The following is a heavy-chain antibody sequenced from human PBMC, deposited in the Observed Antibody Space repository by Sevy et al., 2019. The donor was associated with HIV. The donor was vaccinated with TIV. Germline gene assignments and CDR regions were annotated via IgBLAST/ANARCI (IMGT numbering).Heavy chain of an antibody. V-gene: IGHV3-13*01. CDR3: ARGELGDYYDYYGMDV. D-gene: IGHD1-26*01. Sequence: GGSLRLSCAASGFTFSSYDMHWVRQATGKGLEWVSAIGTAGDTFYPGSVKGRFTVSRENVKNSLYLQMNSLRAGDTAVYYCARGELGDYYDYYGMDVWGQRTTVTVSS. CDR1: GFTFSSYD. CDR2: IGTAGDT. J-gene: IGHJ6*02.